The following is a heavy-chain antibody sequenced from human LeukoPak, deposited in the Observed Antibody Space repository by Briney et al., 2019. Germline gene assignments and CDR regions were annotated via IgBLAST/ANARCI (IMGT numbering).Heavy chain of an antibody. D-gene: IGHD5-24*01. CDR3: ARDNSVRDEAWWFNP. CDR2: IYYSGST. Sequence: TSETLSLTCTVSGGSISSYYWSWIRQPPGKGLEWIGYIYYSGSTSYNPSLKSRVTISVDTSKNQFSLKLSSVTAADTAVYYCARDNSVRDEAWWFNPWGQGTLVTVSS. J-gene: IGHJ5*02. V-gene: IGHV4-59*12. CDR1: GGSISSYY.